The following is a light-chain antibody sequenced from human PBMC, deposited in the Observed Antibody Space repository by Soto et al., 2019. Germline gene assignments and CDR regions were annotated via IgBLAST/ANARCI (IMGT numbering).Light chain of an antibody. Sequence: EIVLTQSPGTLSLSPGDRATLSCRASQSVSSSYLAWSQQKPGQAPRLLIYGASSRATGIPDRFSGSGSGIDFTLTISRLEPEDFAVYYCQQYDSYTFGQGTKLEIK. CDR3: QQYDSYT. CDR2: GAS. V-gene: IGKV3-20*01. CDR1: QSVSSSY. J-gene: IGKJ2*01.